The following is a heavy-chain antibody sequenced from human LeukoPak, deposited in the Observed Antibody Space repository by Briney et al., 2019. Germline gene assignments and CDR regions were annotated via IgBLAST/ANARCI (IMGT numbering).Heavy chain of an antibody. CDR3: ARVPNSGSYFPEDYWLDP. V-gene: IGHV4-38-2*02. CDR1: GYSISSGYF. CDR2: IFHSGST. J-gene: IGHJ5*02. Sequence: PSETLSLTCTVSGYSISSGYFWGWIRQPPGKGLEWIGSIFHSGSTYYNPSLKSRVTISADTSKNHFSLNLSSVSAADTAVYYCARVPNSGSYFPEDYWLDPWGQGTLVTVSS. D-gene: IGHD1-26*01.